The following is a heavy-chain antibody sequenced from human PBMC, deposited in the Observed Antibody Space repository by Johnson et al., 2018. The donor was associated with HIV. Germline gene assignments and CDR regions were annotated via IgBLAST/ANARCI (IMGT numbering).Heavy chain of an antibody. D-gene: IGHD3-3*01. J-gene: IGHJ3*02. Sequence: QVQLVESGGGVVRPGGSLRLSCAASGFTFSSYGMHWVRQAPGKGLEWVAFIRYDGNNNYYANSEKGRFTISRDNAKNSLYLQMNSLRAEDTAVYYCARDASLRFLEWFDAFDIWGQGTMVTVSS. V-gene: IGHV3-30*02. CDR1: GFTFSSYG. CDR3: ARDASLRFLEWFDAFDI. CDR2: IRYDGNNN.